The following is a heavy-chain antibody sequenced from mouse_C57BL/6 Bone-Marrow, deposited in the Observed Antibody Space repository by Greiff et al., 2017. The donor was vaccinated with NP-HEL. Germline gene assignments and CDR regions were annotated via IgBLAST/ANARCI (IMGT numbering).Heavy chain of an antibody. D-gene: IGHD1-1*01. CDR1: GYTFTDYY. Sequence: QVQLKQSGPELVKPGASVKISCKASGYTFTDYYINWVKQRPGQGLEWIGWIFPGSGSTYYNEKFKGKATLTVDKSSSTAYMLLSSLTSEDSAVYFCARDYYGRKWYFDVWGTGTTVTVSS. V-gene: IGHV1-75*01. J-gene: IGHJ1*03. CDR2: IFPGSGST. CDR3: ARDYYGRKWYFDV.